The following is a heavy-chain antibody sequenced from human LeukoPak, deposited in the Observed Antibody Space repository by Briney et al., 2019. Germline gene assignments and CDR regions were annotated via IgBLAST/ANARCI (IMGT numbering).Heavy chain of an antibody. Sequence: SETLSLTCTVSGGSISSSSHYWGWIRQPPGKGLEWIGSIYYSGSTYYNPSLKGRVTISVDTSNNQFSLKLSSVTAADTAVYYCARQLRTATSRPCEYWGQGTLVTVSS. CDR2: IYYSGST. CDR3: ARQLRTATSRPCEY. J-gene: IGHJ4*02. CDR1: GGSISSSSHY. V-gene: IGHV4-39*01. D-gene: IGHD1-7*01.